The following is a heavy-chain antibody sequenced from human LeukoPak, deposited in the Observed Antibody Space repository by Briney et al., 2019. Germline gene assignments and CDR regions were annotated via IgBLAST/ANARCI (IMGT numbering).Heavy chain of an antibody. CDR2: IYYSGNS. D-gene: IGHD1-26*01. CDR1: GGSISSYY. Sequence: SETLSLTCTVSGGSISSYYWTWVRQPPGKGLEWIGYIYYSGNSNYNPSLNSRVAISIATSKNQLSLVLSSVTAADTAVYYCARDRATYYYYYMDVWGKGTTVTVSS. V-gene: IGHV4-59*01. J-gene: IGHJ6*03. CDR3: ARDRATYYYYYMDV.